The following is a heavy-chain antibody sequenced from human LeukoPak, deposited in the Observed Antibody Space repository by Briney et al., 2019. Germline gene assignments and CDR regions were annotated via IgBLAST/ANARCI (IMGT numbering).Heavy chain of an antibody. J-gene: IGHJ6*04. CDR2: INHSGST. CDR1: VGSFSGYY. V-gene: IGHV4-34*01. D-gene: IGHD6-13*01. CDR3: ARIAAAARNYGMDV. Sequence: PSETLSLTCAVYVGSFSGYYWSWIRQPPGKGLEGIGEINHSGSTNYNPSLKSRVTISVDTSKNQFSLKLSSVTAADTAVYYCARIAAAARNYGMDVWGKGTTVTVSS.